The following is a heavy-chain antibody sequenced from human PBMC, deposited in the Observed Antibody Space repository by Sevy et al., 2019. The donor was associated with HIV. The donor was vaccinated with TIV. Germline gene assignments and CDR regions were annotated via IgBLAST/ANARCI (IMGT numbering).Heavy chain of an antibody. CDR1: GFNFSTYA. J-gene: IGHJ4*02. CDR3: ARAARGDAALPDY. V-gene: IGHV3-30*09. Sequence: GGSLRLSCSVSGFNFSTYAMHWVHQAPGKGLEWVAVISSDVIRKYYGASVRGRFAISRDNSNNTLSLQMNRLRIEDTAVYYCARAARGDAALPDYWGQGTLVTVSS. D-gene: IGHD2-15*01. CDR2: ISSDVIRK.